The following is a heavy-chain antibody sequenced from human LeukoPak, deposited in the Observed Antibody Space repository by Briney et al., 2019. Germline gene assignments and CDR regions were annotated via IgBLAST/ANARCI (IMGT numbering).Heavy chain of an antibody. Sequence: GGSLRLSCAASGFTFSSYGMHWVRQAPGKGLEWVAVISYDGSNKYYADSVKGRFTISRDNSKNTLYLQMNSLRAEDTAVYYCAEDLGSPSSSSVDYWGRGTLVTVSS. V-gene: IGHV3-30*18. CDR2: ISYDGSNK. CDR3: AEDLGSPSSSSVDY. J-gene: IGHJ4*02. CDR1: GFTFSSYG. D-gene: IGHD6-6*01.